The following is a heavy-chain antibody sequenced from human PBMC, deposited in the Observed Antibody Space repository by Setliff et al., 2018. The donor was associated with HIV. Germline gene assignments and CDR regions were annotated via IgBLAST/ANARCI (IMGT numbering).Heavy chain of an antibody. CDR2: ISGSGANP. D-gene: IGHD3-22*01. CDR3: AKDRFSDSSAPGDAFDV. V-gene: IGHV3-23*01. J-gene: IGHJ3*01. CDR1: GFTLADYA. Sequence: GGSLRLSCTASGFTLADYALSWVRQAPGKGLEWVSGISGSGANPYNADFVEGRFTVSRDNSKNTLYLQLNSLRAEDTAVYYCAKDRFSDSSAPGDAFDVWGVGTLVTVSS.